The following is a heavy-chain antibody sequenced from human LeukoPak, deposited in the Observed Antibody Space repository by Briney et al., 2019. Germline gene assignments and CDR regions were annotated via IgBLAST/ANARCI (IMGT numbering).Heavy chain of an antibody. V-gene: IGHV3-48*03. CDR1: GFIFSSYE. D-gene: IGHD5-18*01. CDR3: ARDDSYGLDY. Sequence: GGSLRLSCAASGFIFSSYEMNWVRQAPGKGLEWVSYISSSGSTIYYADSVKGRFTISRDNAKNSPYLQMNSLRAEDTAVYYCARDDSYGLDYWGQGTLVTVSS. CDR2: ISSSGSTI. J-gene: IGHJ4*02.